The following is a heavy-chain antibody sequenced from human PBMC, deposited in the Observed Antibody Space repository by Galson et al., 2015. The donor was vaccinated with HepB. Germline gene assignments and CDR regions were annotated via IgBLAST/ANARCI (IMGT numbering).Heavy chain of an antibody. V-gene: IGHV3-23*01. CDR1: GFTFSSYA. J-gene: IGHJ4*02. D-gene: IGHD2-2*01. CDR2: ISGSGGST. Sequence: SLRLSCAASGFTFSSYAMSWVRQAPGKGLEWVSAISGSGGSTYYADSVKGRFTISRDNSKNTLYLQMNSLRAEDTAVYYCAKGNRPGIVVVPGDFDYWGQGTLVTVSS. CDR3: AKGNRPGIVVVPGDFDY.